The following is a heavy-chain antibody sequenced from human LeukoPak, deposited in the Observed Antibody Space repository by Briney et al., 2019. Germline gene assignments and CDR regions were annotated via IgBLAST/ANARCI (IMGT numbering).Heavy chain of an antibody. D-gene: IGHD3-16*01. V-gene: IGHV3-30*04. Sequence: PGRSLRLSCAASGFPFSSYAMHWVPQAPGKGLEWVAVISFDGSNKYYADSVKGRFTISRDNTKNTLYLQMNSLRAEDTAVYYCASPLRLGDLTPYYYYYYGMDVWGQGTTVTVSS. CDR1: GFPFSSYA. J-gene: IGHJ6*02. CDR2: ISFDGSNK. CDR3: ASPLRLGDLTPYYYYYYGMDV.